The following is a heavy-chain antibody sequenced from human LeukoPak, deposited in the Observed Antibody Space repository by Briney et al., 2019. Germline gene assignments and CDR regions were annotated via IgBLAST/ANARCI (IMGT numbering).Heavy chain of an antibody. J-gene: IGHJ4*02. D-gene: IGHD4-11*01. CDR2: IYTSGST. V-gene: IGHV4-61*02. CDR3: ARDAYSTSYFDY. CDR1: GGSISSGSYY. Sequence: SQTLSLTCTVSGGSISSGSYYWSWIRQPAGKGLEWIGRIYTSGSTNYNPSPKSRVTISVDTSKNQFSLKLGSVTAADTAVYYCARDAYSTSYFDYWGQGTQVTVSS.